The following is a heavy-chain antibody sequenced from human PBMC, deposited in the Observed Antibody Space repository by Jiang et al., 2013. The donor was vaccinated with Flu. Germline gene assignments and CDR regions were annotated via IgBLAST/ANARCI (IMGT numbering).Heavy chain of an antibody. D-gene: IGHD1-26*01. J-gene: IGHJ4*02. CDR2: ISYDGSNK. V-gene: IGHV3-30-3*01. Sequence: QLVESGGGVVQPGRSLRLSCAASGFTFSSYAMHWVRQAPGKGLEWVAVISYDGSNKYYADSVKGRFTISRDNSKNTLYLQMNSLRAEDTAVYYCARDFAAEIVGGHYWGQGTLVTVSS. CDR3: ARDFAAEIVGGHY. CDR1: GFTFSSYA.